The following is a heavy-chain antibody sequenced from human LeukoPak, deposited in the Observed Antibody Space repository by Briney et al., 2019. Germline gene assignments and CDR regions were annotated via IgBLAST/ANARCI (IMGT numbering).Heavy chain of an antibody. CDR2: IIPIFGTA. D-gene: IGHD2-2*02. V-gene: IGHV1-69*01. J-gene: IGHJ4*02. Sequence: SVKVSCKASGGTFISYAISWVRQAPGQGLEWMGGIIPIFGTANYAQKFQGRVTITADESTSTAYMELSSLRSEDTAVYYCARVPYCSSTSCYTPYHYWGQGTLVTVSS. CDR1: GGTFISYA. CDR3: ARVPYCSSTSCYTPYHY.